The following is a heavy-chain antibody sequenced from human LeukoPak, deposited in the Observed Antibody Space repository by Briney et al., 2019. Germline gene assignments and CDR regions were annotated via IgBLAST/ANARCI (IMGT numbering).Heavy chain of an antibody. Sequence: PSETLSLTCTVSGGSLSSYYWSWIRQPPGKGLEWIGYIYYTGSAKYNPSLKSRVTISVDTSKNQFSLKLSSVTAGDTAVYYCARAPGIAAAGTHFDFWGQGTLVTVSS. J-gene: IGHJ4*02. CDR1: GGSLSSYY. V-gene: IGHV4-59*01. CDR2: IYYTGSA. CDR3: ARAPGIAAAGTHFDF. D-gene: IGHD6-13*01.